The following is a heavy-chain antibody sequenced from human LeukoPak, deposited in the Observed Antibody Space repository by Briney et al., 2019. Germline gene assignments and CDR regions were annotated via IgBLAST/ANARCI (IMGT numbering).Heavy chain of an antibody. CDR1: GGSFSGYY. CDR3: ARADYDSSGYYRHFDY. J-gene: IGHJ4*02. V-gene: IGHV4-34*01. D-gene: IGHD3-22*01. CDR2: INHSGST. Sequence: SETLSLTCAVYGGSFSGYYWSWIRQPPGKGLEWIGEINHSGSTNYHPSLKSRVNISVDTSKNQFSLKLSSVTAADTAVYYCARADYDSSGYYRHFDYWGQGTLVTVSS.